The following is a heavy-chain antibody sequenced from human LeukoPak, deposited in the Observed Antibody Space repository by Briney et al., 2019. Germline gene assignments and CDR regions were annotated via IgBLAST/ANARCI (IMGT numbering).Heavy chain of an antibody. D-gene: IGHD1-1*01. CDR3: ARVRQYNRYFDY. Sequence: SETLSLTCAVYGGSFSGYYWSWIRQPPGKGLEWIGEINHSGSTNYNPSLKSRVTISVDTSKNQFSLKLSSVTAADTAVYYCARVRQYNRYFDYWGQGTLVTVSS. CDR2: INHSGST. V-gene: IGHV4-34*01. J-gene: IGHJ4*02. CDR1: GGSFSGYY.